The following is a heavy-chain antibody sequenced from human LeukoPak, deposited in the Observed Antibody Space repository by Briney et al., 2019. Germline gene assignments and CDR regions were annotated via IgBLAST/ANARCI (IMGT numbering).Heavy chain of an antibody. CDR1: GFTFRNYA. V-gene: IGHV3-48*03. CDR3: ARVYSYGSGAFDI. Sequence: GGSLRLSCAASGFTFRNYAMHWVRQGPGTGLEWVSYISRSDSTIYYADSVKGRFTISRDNAKNSLYLQMNSLRAEDTAVYYCARVYSYGSGAFDIWGQGTMVTVSS. J-gene: IGHJ3*02. CDR2: ISRSDSTI. D-gene: IGHD5-18*01.